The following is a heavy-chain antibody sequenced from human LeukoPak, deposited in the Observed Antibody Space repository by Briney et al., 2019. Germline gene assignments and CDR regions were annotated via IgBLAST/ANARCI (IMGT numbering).Heavy chain of an antibody. D-gene: IGHD1-1*01. CDR1: GFTFDDYA. V-gene: IGHV3-9*01. J-gene: IGHJ3*02. CDR3: AKDIRTGTTEAFDI. CDR2: ISWNSGSI. Sequence: GRSLRLSCAASGFTFDDYAMHWVRQAPGKGLEWVSGISWNSGSIGYADSVKGRFTISRDNAKNSLYLQVNSLRAEDTALYYCAKDIRTGTTEAFDIWGQGTMVTVSS.